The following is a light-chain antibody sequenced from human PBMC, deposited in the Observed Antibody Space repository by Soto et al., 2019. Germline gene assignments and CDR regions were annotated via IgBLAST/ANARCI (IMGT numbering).Light chain of an antibody. V-gene: IGKV1-12*01. CDR3: QQANSFPLT. Sequence: DIQMTQSPSSLSASVGDRVTITCQASRDISHYLNWYQQKPGKAPQLLISAASTLRSGVPSRFSGSGSGTDFILTISNLQPEDFATYFCQQANSFPLTFGGGTRVEI. CDR1: RDISHY. CDR2: AAS. J-gene: IGKJ4*01.